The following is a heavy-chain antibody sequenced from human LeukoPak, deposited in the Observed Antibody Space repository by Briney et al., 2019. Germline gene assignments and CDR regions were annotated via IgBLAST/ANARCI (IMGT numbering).Heavy chain of an antibody. D-gene: IGHD3-16*01. J-gene: IGHJ5*02. CDR1: GYSITSGFS. CDR2: ISHSGTT. CDR3: AREGAVPGIDP. V-gene: IGHV4-38-2*02. Sequence: SETLSLTCAVSGYSITSGFSWGWIRQPSGKGLEWIATISHSGTTDYKSTLESRLTISMDTSKNLFSLRLTSVTAADTAVYYCAREGAVPGIDPWGQGNLVTVSS.